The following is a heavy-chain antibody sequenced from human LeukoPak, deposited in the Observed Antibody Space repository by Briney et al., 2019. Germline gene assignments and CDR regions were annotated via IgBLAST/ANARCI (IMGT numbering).Heavy chain of an antibody. CDR1: GFTFSDYY. V-gene: IGHV3-11*01. J-gene: IGHJ5*01. D-gene: IGHD2-15*01. Sequence: GGSLRLSCAASGFTFSDYYMSWIRQAPGKGLEWVSYISSSGSTIYYADSVKGRFTIFRDNAKNSLYLQMSSLRAEDTALYYCARVALFNWFDSWGQGTLVTVSS. CDR2: ISSSGSTI. CDR3: ARVALFNWFDS.